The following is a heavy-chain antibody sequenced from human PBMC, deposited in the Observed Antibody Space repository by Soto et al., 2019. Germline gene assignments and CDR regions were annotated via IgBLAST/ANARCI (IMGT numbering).Heavy chain of an antibody. V-gene: IGHV4-34*01. D-gene: IGHD2-2*01. CDR2: INHSGST. CDR1: GLSFIGYY. Sequence: PSETLSLTCAVYGLSFIGYYWSWIRQPPGKGLEWIGEINHSGSTNYNPSLKIRVTISVDTSKNQFSLKLSSVTAADTAVYYCAINQVPAAIDYWGQGTLVTVSS. J-gene: IGHJ4*02. CDR3: AINQVPAAIDY.